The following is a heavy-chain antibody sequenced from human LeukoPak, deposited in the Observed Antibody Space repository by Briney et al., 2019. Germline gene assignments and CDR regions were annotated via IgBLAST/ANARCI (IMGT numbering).Heavy chain of an antibody. J-gene: IGHJ4*02. D-gene: IGHD3-10*01. CDR3: ARDYYGSGNYYRDYFDY. V-gene: IGHV3-48*01. Sequence: PGGSLRLSCAASGFTFSSYIMNWVRQVPGKGLEWLSYISSSSGTKYYADSVKGRFTISRDNAKNSLYLHMNSLRAEDTAVYYRARDYYGSGNYYRDYFDYWGQGTLVTVSS. CDR1: GFTFSSYI. CDR2: ISSSSGTK.